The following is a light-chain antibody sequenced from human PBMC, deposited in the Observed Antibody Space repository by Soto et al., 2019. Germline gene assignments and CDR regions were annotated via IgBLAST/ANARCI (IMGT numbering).Light chain of an antibody. CDR1: QTIGAY. CDR3: QQYNSYSCT. J-gene: IGKJ2*02. CDR2: DAS. V-gene: IGKV3-11*01. Sequence: VLTQSPATLSLSPGEKATLSCRASQTIGAYLAWYQHKPGQAPRLLIFDASHRASGVPPRFSGSGSGTDFTLTISSLEPEDFAIYYCQQYNSYSCTFGQGTKLEIK.